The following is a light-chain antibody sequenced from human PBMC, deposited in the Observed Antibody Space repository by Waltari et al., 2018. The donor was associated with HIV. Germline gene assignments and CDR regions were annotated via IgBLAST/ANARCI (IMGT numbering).Light chain of an antibody. V-gene: IGLV8-61*01. CDR2: NTD. J-gene: IGLJ3*02. CDR3: LLYMASGRV. CDR1: SGSVPSAYY. Sequence: QTVVTQEPSFSVSPGGTITLTCGLSSGSVPSAYYPSWYQQTTGQPPRTLIYNTDTRSSGVPDRFSGSIVGNKAALTITGAQSEDESDDYCLLYMASGRVFGGGTRLAVL.